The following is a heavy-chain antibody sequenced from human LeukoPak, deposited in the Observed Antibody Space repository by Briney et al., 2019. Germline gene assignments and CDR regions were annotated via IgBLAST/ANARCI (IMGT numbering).Heavy chain of an antibody. J-gene: IGHJ4*02. Sequence: TGGSLRLSCAASGFTFDDYAMHWVRQAPGKGLQWVSGISWNSGSIGYADSVKGRFTISRDNAKNSLYLQMNSLRAEDTALYYCAKALKTSSGWYRPHHYFEYWGQGTLVTVSS. CDR3: AKALKTSSGWYRPHHYFEY. CDR2: ISWNSGSI. V-gene: IGHV3-9*01. CDR1: GFTFDDYA. D-gene: IGHD6-19*01.